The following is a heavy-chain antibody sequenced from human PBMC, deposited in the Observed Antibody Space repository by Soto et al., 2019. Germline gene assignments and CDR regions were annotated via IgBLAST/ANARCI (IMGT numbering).Heavy chain of an antibody. CDR3: ARDLEGSGSHWLGYNYYAMDV. CDR2: ISSEGTTT. Sequence: GGSLRLSFAASGFTISDYYMTWIRQAPGKGLEWVSYISSEGTTTYYADSVRDRFSISLDNAKNSVYLQMNSLRADDSGVYYCARDLEGSGSHWLGYNYYAMDVWGQGTTVTVSS. CDR1: GFTISDYY. V-gene: IGHV3-11*01. J-gene: IGHJ6*02. D-gene: IGHD3-10*01.